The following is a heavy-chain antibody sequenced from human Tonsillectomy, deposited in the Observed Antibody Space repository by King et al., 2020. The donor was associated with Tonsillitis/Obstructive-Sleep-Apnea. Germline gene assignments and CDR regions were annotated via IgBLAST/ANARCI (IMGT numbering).Heavy chain of an antibody. J-gene: IGHJ4*02. CDR1: GFTFSSYA. V-gene: IGHV3-23*04. CDR2: ISGSGGST. Sequence: VQLVESGGGLVQRGGSLRLSCAASGFTFSSYAMSWVRQAPGKGLEWVSAISGSGGSTYYVDSVKGRFTISRDNSKNTLYLQMNSLRAEDTAVYYCAKDWRYYYDSSGYRAAHFDYWGQGTLVTVSS. D-gene: IGHD3-22*01. CDR3: AKDWRYYYDSSGYRAAHFDY.